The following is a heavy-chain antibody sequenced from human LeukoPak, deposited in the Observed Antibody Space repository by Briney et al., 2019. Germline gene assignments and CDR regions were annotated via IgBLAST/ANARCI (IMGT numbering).Heavy chain of an antibody. CDR3: ARDYYGSSTFDY. V-gene: IGHV1-2*02. D-gene: IGHD3-10*01. J-gene: IGHJ4*02. CDR2: INPNSGGT. CDR1: GYTFTGYY. Sequence: ASVKVSCKASGYTFTGYYMHWVRQAPGQGLEWMGWINPNSGGTNYAQKFQGRVTMPRDTSISTAYMELSRLRSDDTAVYYCARDYYGSSTFDYWGQGTLVTVSS.